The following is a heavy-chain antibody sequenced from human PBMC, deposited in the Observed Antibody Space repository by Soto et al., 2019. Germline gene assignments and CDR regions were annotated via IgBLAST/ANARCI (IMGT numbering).Heavy chain of an antibody. CDR2: INPNSGDT. Sequence: QAPGQGLEWMGWINPNSGDTNYAQKFQGRVTMTSDTSISTAYMELSSLRSDDTAVYYCATRYSYVHFWGQGTLVTVSS. CDR3: ATRYSYVHF. J-gene: IGHJ4*02. V-gene: IGHV1-2*02. D-gene: IGHD5-18*01.